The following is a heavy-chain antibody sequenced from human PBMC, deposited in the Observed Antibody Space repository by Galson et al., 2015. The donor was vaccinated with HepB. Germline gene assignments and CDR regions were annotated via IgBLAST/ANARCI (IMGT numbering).Heavy chain of an antibody. CDR2: ISWNSGSI. CDR1: GFTFDDYA. J-gene: IGHJ4*02. Sequence: LRLSCAASGFTFDDYAMHWVRQAPGKGLEWVSGISWNSGSIGYANSVKGRFTISRDNAKNSLYLQMNSLRAEDTALYYCAKDGGAVAGTDVDYWGQGTLVTVSS. D-gene: IGHD6-19*01. CDR3: AKDGGAVAGTDVDY. V-gene: IGHV3-9*01.